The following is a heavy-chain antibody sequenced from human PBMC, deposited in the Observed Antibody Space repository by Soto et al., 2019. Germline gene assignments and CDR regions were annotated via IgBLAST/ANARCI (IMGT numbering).Heavy chain of an antibody. CDR2: TKRDASET. Sequence: PGGSLRLSCAGTGFNFSSDWMHWVRQAPGKGLEWVANTKRDASETYYADSVKGRFTISRDNTKNSLYLQMISLRVEDTAVYYCVRHPVKGIHVWGQGTTVTVSS. CDR1: GFNFSSDW. V-gene: IGHV3-7*01. J-gene: IGHJ6*02. CDR3: VRHPVKGIHV. D-gene: IGHD4-17*01.